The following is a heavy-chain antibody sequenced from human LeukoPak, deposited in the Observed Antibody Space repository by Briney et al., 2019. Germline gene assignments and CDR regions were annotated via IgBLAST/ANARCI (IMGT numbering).Heavy chain of an antibody. J-gene: IGHJ4*02. CDR2: IIPIFGIA. Sequence: ASVKVSCKASGGTFSSYAISWVRQAPGQGLEWMGRIIPIFGIANYAQKFQGRVTITADKSTSTAYMELSGLRSEDTAVYYCARGPIYCSGGSCYPDYWGQGTLVTVSS. CDR1: GGTFSSYA. V-gene: IGHV1-69*04. D-gene: IGHD2-15*01. CDR3: ARGPIYCSGGSCYPDY.